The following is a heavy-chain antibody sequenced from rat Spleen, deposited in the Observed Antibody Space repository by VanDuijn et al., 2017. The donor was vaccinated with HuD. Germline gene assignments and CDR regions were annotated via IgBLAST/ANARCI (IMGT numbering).Heavy chain of an antibody. CDR1: GVTFSNYG. Sequence: EVQLVESGGGLVQPGRSLKLSCAASGVTFSNYGMHWIRQAPTKGLEWVAPISPSGGSTYYRDSVKGRFTISSDNAKNTQYLQMDSLRSEDTATYYCARHEGNSGYYFDYWGQGVMVTVSS. D-gene: IGHD4-4*01. V-gene: IGHV5S13*01. CDR3: ARHEGNSGYYFDY. CDR2: ISPSGGST. J-gene: IGHJ2*01.